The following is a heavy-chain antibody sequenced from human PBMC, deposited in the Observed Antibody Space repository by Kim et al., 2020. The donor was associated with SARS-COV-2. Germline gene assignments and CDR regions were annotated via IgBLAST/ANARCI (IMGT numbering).Heavy chain of an antibody. V-gene: IGHV1-18*04. Sequence: ASVKVSCKASGYTFTSYGISWVRQAPGQGLEWMGWISAYNGNTNYAQKLQGRVTMTTDTSTSTAYMELRSLRSDDTAVYYCARVLLWFGELSPDAFDIWGQGSIVTVSS. CDR2: ISAYNGNT. CDR3: ARVLLWFGELSPDAFDI. CDR1: GYTFTSYG. J-gene: IGHJ3*02. D-gene: IGHD3-10*01.